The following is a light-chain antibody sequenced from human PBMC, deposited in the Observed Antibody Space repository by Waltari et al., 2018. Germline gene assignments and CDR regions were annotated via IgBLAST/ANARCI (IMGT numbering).Light chain of an antibody. J-gene: IGKJ2*01. V-gene: IGKV1-9*01. Sequence: DIQLTQSPSFLSASAGDRVTITCRASQGISSYLAWYQQKPGEAPKLLISAASTLQSGVPSRFSGSGSGTEFTLTISSLQPEDFATYYCQQLNSFPYTFGQGTKLDIK. CDR1: QGISSY. CDR2: AAS. CDR3: QQLNSFPYT.